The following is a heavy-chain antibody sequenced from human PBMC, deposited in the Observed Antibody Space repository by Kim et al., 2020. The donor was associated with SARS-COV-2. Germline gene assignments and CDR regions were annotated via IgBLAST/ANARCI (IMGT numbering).Heavy chain of an antibody. CDR3: AKDGRNYYGSGRSAYFDH. CDR2: ISYEGTNK. Sequence: GGSLRLSCAASGFTFSTYGMHWVRQAPGKGLEWVAVISYEGTNKYHADSVQGRFTISRDNSKNTLYLQMNSLRVEDTAVYYCAKDGRNYYGSGRSAYFDHWGQGTLVTVSS. D-gene: IGHD3-10*01. CDR1: GFTFSTYG. J-gene: IGHJ4*02. V-gene: IGHV3-30*18.